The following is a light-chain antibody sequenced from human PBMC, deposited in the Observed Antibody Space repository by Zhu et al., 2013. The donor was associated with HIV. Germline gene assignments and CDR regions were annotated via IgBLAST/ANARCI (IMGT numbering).Light chain of an antibody. CDR2: DAS. Sequence: DIQMTQSPSTLSASIGDSVSITCRASHNIGSWLAWYQQRPGKAPTLLIYDASILESGVPLRFRGSGSGTEFTLTISSLQPDDLATYYCQQYNNYSWTFGQGTTVDIK. CDR3: QQYNNYSWT. CDR1: HNIGSW. J-gene: IGKJ1*01. V-gene: IGKV1-5*01.